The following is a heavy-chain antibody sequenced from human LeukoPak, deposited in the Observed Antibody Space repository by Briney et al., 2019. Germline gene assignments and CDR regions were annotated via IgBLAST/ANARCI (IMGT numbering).Heavy chain of an antibody. J-gene: IGHJ4*02. D-gene: IGHD3-3*01. Sequence: PSETLSLTCTVSGGSISSYYWSWIRQPPGKGLEWIGCIYYSGNTNYNPSLKSRVSISVDTSKNQFSLKLSSVTAADTAVYYCATRTSGYYYYFDYWGQGTLVTVSS. CDR1: GGSISSYY. CDR2: IYYSGNT. CDR3: ATRTSGYYYYFDY. V-gene: IGHV4-59*08.